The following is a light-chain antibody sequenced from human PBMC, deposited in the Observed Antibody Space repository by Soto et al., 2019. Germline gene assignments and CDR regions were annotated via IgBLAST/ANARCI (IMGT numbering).Light chain of an antibody. CDR2: KAS. CDR1: QTISNS. Sequence: DIQVTQSPSTLSASVGGRVTITCRISQTISNSLAWFQQKPGKATKLLIYKASTLEGGVPSRFNGSGSGTEFTLSISSLHPDDFATYCCQQYNEYSKTFGEGTKVDI. J-gene: IGKJ1*01. V-gene: IGKV1-5*03. CDR3: QQYNEYSKT.